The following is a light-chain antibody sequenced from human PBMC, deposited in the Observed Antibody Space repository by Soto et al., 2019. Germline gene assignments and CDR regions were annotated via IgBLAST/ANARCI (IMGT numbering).Light chain of an antibody. CDR1: ESVYNS. V-gene: IGKV3-15*01. CDR2: SAS. Sequence: EIVMTQSPATLSVSPGERVTLSCRASESVYNSLAWFQQIPGQAPRLLIYSASTRASGIPARFTGSGSGTEFTLTISSLQSEDFAVYCCQQYRNWPPITFGQGTRLEIK. J-gene: IGKJ5*01. CDR3: QQYRNWPPIT.